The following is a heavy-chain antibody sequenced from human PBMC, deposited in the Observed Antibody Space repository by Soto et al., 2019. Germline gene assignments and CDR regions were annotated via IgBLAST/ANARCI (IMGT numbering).Heavy chain of an antibody. J-gene: IGHJ4*02. CDR3: AREPYGIVRATPFAY. V-gene: IGHV1-18*04. CDR1: GYTFTSYG. Sequence: QVQLVQSGAEVKKPGASVKVSCKASGYTFTSYGISWVRQAPGQGLEWMGWISAYNGNTNYAQKLQGRVTMTTDTSPSTAYMELRSLRSDDTAVYCCAREPYGIVRATPFAYWGQGTLVTVSS. CDR2: ISAYNGNT. D-gene: IGHD1-26*01.